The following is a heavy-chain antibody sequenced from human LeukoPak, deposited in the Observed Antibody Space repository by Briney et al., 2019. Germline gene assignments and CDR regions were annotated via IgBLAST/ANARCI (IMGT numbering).Heavy chain of an antibody. Sequence: GGSLRLSCAASAFTCNSYAMSWVRQAPGKGLEWVSAINDSSGSTYYADSVEGRFTISRDNSKNTLYLQMNSLRAEDTAVYYCAKDRGSSSLYFDYWGQGTLVTVPS. D-gene: IGHD6-13*01. CDR3: AKDRGSSSLYFDY. CDR1: AFTCNSYA. V-gene: IGHV3-23*01. J-gene: IGHJ4*02. CDR2: INDSSGST.